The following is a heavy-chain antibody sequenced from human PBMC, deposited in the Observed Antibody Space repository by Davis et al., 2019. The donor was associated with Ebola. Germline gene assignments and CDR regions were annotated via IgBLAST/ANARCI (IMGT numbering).Heavy chain of an antibody. CDR3: ASGSWDDP. D-gene: IGHD6-13*01. CDR2: ISYDGSNK. J-gene: IGHJ5*02. V-gene: IGHV3-30-3*01. CDR1: GFTFSRYA. Sequence: PGGSLRLSCAASGFTFSRYAMHWVRQAPGKGLEWVALISYDGSNKDYADSVKGRFTISRDNSKNTLSLQMNSLRPEDSAVYFCASGSWDDPWGQGTLVTVSS.